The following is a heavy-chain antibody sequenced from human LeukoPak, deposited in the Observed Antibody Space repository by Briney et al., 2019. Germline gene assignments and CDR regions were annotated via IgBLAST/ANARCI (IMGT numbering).Heavy chain of an antibody. Sequence: ASVKVSCKASGYIFTIYGISWVRQAPGQGLEWMGWISTNKGNTNYAQRLQGRVTMTTDTSTSTAYMGLRSLRSDDTAIYYCVRVIQWKSDPWGQGTLVTVSS. J-gene: IGHJ5*02. D-gene: IGHD1-1*01. V-gene: IGHV1-18*01. CDR1: GYIFTIYG. CDR3: VRVIQWKSDP. CDR2: ISTNKGNT.